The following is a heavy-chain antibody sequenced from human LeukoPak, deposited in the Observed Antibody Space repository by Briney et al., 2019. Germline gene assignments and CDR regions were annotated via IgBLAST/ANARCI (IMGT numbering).Heavy chain of an antibody. V-gene: IGHV1-2*02. CDR1: GYTFTGYY. D-gene: IGHD3-10*01. J-gene: IGHJ6*03. Sequence: GASVKVSCKASGYTFTGYYMHWARQAPGQGLEWMGWINPNSGGTNYAQKFQGRVTMTRDMSTGTVYMELSSLRSEDTAVYYCARCGSGSYYYYYMDVWGKGTTVTVSS. CDR2: INPNSGGT. CDR3: ARCGSGSYYYYYMDV.